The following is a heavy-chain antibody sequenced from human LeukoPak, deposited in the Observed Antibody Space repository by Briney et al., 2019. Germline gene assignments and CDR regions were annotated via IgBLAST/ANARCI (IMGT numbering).Heavy chain of an antibody. CDR3: ASTGVHLYYYMDV. V-gene: IGHV1-2*02. D-gene: IGHD3-10*01. J-gene: IGHJ6*03. CDR2: INPNSGGT. Sequence: SVKVSCQASGYTFTGYYLHWVRQAPGQGLEWMGWINPNSGGTNYAQKFQGRVTVTRDTSISTAYMELSRLRSDDTAVYYCASTGVHLYYYMDVWGKGTTVTVSS. CDR1: GYTFTGYY.